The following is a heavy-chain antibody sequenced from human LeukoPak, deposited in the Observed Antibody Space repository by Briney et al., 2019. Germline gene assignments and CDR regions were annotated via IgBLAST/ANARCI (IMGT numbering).Heavy chain of an antibody. CDR2: IYPGDSGT. CDR3: ARQLTGDAFDI. Sequence: GGALEISLKGSGYHFTSYWIGWGRPMPGKGVGWMGIIYPGDSGTRYSASFQGQVPISADKSISTAYLQWSSLKASDTAMYYCARQLTGDAFDIWGQGTMVTVSS. D-gene: IGHD7-27*01. V-gene: IGHV5-51*01. J-gene: IGHJ3*02. CDR1: GYHFTSYW.